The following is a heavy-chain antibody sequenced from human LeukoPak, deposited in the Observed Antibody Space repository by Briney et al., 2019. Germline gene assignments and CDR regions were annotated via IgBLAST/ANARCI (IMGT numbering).Heavy chain of an antibody. D-gene: IGHD4-17*01. CDR2: ISGSGSAV. Sequence: PGGSLRLSCAASGFTFSSYSMNWVRQAPGKGLEWVSYISGSGSAVYYADSVKGRFTISRDNAKNSLYLQMNFLRDEDTAVYYCAGRQRRYDYGDYGAFDYWGQGTLVTVSS. CDR1: GFTFSSYS. J-gene: IGHJ4*02. CDR3: AGRQRRYDYGDYGAFDY. V-gene: IGHV3-48*02.